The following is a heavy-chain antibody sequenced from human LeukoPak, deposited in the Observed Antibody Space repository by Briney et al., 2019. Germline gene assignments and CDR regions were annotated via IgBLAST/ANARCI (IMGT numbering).Heavy chain of an antibody. CDR2: IYXSGST. Sequence: SETLSLTCAVSGYSISSGYYXXXXXXXXXXXLXXXXNIYXSGSTYYNXXXXXRVXISVDTSKNQFSLKVSSVTAADTAVYYCARPGSGSYVDAFEIWGQGTMVTVSS. V-gene: IGHV4-38-2*01. CDR3: ARPGSGSYVDAFEI. D-gene: IGHD1-26*01. CDR1: GYSISSGYY. J-gene: IGHJ3*02.